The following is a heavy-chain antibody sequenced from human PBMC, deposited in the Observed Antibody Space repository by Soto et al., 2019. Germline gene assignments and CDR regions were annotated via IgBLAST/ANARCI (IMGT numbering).Heavy chain of an antibody. CDR2: INHSGST. CDR1: GGSISSYY. CDR3: ARGGPYYDILTGYYRGDYYYGMDV. V-gene: IGHV4-34*01. J-gene: IGHJ6*02. Sequence: SETLSLTCTVSGGSISSYYWSWIRQPPGKGLEWIGEINHSGSTNYNPSLKSRVTISVDTSKNQFSLKLSSVTAADTAVYYCARGGPYYDILTGYYRGDYYYGMDVWGQGTTVTVSS. D-gene: IGHD3-9*01.